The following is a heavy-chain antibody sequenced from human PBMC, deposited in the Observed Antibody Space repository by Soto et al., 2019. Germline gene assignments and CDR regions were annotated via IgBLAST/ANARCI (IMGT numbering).Heavy chain of an antibody. Sequence: QVQLQESGPGLVKPSETLSLTCTVSGGSVSSRSHYWSWIRQPPGKGLEWIGYIYYSGSTKYNPSLRSRVTISVDTSKNQFPLKVSSVTTADTAIYYCARDFCGGDCSDDYYYYALDVWGQGTTVTVSS. CDR2: IYYSGST. CDR3: ARDFCGGDCSDDYYYYALDV. J-gene: IGHJ6*02. CDR1: GGSVSSRSHY. V-gene: IGHV4-61*01. D-gene: IGHD2-21*02.